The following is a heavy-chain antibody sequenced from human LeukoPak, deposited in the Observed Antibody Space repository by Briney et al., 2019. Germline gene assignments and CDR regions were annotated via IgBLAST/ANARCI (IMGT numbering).Heavy chain of an antibody. Sequence: PGGSLRLSCAASGFTLSRYAMSWVRQAPGKGLEWVSAISGSGSSTYYADSVKGRFTISRDNSKNTLYLQMNSLRAEDTAIYYCAKRTAEYYGSGSFFLDYWGQGTLVTVSS. CDR1: GFTLSRYA. D-gene: IGHD3-10*01. CDR3: AKRTAEYYGSGSFFLDY. CDR2: ISGSGSST. V-gene: IGHV3-23*01. J-gene: IGHJ4*02.